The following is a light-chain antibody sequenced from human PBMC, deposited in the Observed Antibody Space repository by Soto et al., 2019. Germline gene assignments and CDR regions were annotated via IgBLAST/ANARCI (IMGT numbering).Light chain of an antibody. CDR3: QSYDSSLSGYYV. V-gene: IGLV1-40*01. Sequence: QSVLTQPPSVSGAPGQRVTISCTGSSSNIGAGYDVHWYQRLPGTAPKVLIYGNNNRPAGVPDRFSGSKSGTSASLAITGLPAEDEADYYCQSYDSSLSGYYVFGTGTKVTVL. J-gene: IGLJ1*01. CDR1: SSNIGAGYD. CDR2: GNN.